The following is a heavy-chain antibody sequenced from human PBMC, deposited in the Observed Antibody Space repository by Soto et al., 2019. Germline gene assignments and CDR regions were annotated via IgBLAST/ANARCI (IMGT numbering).Heavy chain of an antibody. CDR1: GFSLSTSGVG. CDR2: IYWDDSK. CDR3: AHTGPHEWPLDY. V-gene: IGHV2-5*02. D-gene: IGHD2-8*01. Sequence: QITLKESGPTLVRPTQTLTLTCAFSGFSLSTSGVGMGWIRQPPGKALEWLAVIYWDDSKHYSPSPRGRLTFLKATATHQLVIPLTNLDPMYTGTKNCAHTGPHEWPLDYWGQGNLLTVSS. J-gene: IGHJ4*02.